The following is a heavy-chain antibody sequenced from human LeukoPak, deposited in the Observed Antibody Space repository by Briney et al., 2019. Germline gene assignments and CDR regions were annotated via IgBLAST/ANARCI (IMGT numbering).Heavy chain of an antibody. CDR1: GFTFSCCA. J-gene: IGHJ4*02. V-gene: IGHV3-30*18. CDR3: AKGPAPRLGEFSYHALVDY. D-gene: IGHD3-16*02. Sequence: GGSLRLSCAASGFTFSCCAMHWVRQAPGKGLEWVAFISYDGSNENIADSVKGRFIISRDNSKNTLYLLMNSLRAEDTAVYYCAKGPAPRLGEFSYHALVDYWGQGTLVTVSS. CDR2: ISYDGSNE.